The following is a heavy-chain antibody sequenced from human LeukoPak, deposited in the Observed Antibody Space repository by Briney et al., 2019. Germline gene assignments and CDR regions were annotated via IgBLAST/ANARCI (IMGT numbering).Heavy chain of an antibody. J-gene: IGHJ4*02. D-gene: IGHD3-22*01. CDR2: IYYSGNT. CDR1: GGSISSYY. V-gene: IGHV4-59*01. Sequence: PSETLSLTCTVSGGSISSYYWSWIRQPPGKGLEWIGYIYYSGNTNYNPSLKSRVTISVDTSKNQFSLKLSSVTAADTAVYYCARVRYYYDSSGSQIEYYFDYWGQGTLVTVSS. CDR3: ARVRYYYDSSGSQIEYYFDY.